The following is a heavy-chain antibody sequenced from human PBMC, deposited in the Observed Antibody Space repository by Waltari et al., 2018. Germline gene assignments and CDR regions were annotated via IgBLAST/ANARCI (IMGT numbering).Heavy chain of an antibody. CDR1: GGSISSSSYY. V-gene: IGHV4-39*01. Sequence: QLQLQESGPGLVKPSETLSLTCNVSGGSISSSSYYWGWIRQPPGKGLEWFGSIYYSGSAHYNPALKSRVTISVDTSKNQFSLKLSSVTAADTAVFYCARHDGRGGALDYFDYWGQGTLVTVSS. D-gene: IGHD2-15*01. CDR3: ARHDGRGGALDYFDY. CDR2: IYYSGSA. J-gene: IGHJ4*02.